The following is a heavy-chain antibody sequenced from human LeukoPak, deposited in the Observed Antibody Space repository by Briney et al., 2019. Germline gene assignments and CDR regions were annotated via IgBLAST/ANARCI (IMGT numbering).Heavy chain of an antibody. CDR3: GRGDKTFDP. V-gene: IGHV1-2*02. CDR2: IKTNSGDT. Sequence: ASVKVSCKASGYTFTGYYIHWVRQAPGQGLEWMGCIKTNSGDTNYAQKFQGRPTMTRDTSINTAYMELSSLRSDDTAVYYCGRGDKTFDPWGQGTLVTVPS. J-gene: IGHJ5*02. CDR1: GYTFTGYY.